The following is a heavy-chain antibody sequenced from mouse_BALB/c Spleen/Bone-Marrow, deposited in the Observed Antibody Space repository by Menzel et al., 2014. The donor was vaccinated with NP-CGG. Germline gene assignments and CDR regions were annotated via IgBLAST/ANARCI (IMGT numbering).Heavy chain of an antibody. CDR1: GSSITSDYA. CDR2: INYNGST. V-gene: IGHV3-2*02. CDR3: SRDYYGSGYFDC. J-gene: IGHJ2*01. Sequence: EVKLVESGPGLVIPSQSVSLTCTVSGSSITSDYAWNWIRQFPGSKLEWMGYINYNGSTTYNPSLTSRISITRSTSKNQLFLQLNSVTNEDTATYYCSRDYYGSGYFDCWGQGTTLTVSS. D-gene: IGHD1-1*01.